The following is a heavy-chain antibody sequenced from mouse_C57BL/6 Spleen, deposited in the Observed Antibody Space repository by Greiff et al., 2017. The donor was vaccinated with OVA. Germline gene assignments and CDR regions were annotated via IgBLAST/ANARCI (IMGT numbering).Heavy chain of an antibody. CDR1: GYSITSGYY. J-gene: IGHJ4*01. D-gene: IGHD2-1*01. CDR2: ISYDGSN. Sequence: EVKLMESGPGLVKPSQSLSLTCSVTGYSITSGYYWNWIRQFPGNKLEWMGYISYDGSNNYNPSLKNRISITRYTSKNQFFLKLNSVTTEDTTTYYCASVYYGNYGYYAMDYWGQGTSVTVSS. V-gene: IGHV3-6*01. CDR3: ASVYYGNYGYYAMDY.